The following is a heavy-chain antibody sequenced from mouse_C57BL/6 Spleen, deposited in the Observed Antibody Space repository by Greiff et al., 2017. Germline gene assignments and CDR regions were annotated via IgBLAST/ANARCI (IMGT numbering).Heavy chain of an antibody. D-gene: IGHD1-1*01. CDR3: ARDSYGSSYGNYAMDY. CDR1: GFTFSSYA. Sequence: EVQLVESGGGLVKPGGSLKLSCAASGFTFSSYAMSLVRQTPEKRLEWVATISDGGSYTYYPDNVKGRFTISRDNAKNNLYLQMSHLKSEDTAMYYCARDSYGSSYGNYAMDYWGQGTSVTVSS. V-gene: IGHV5-4*01. CDR2: ISDGGSYT. J-gene: IGHJ4*01.